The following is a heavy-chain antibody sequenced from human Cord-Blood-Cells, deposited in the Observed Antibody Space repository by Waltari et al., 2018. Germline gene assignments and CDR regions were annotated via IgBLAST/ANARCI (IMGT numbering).Heavy chain of an antibody. CDR1: GFTFSSYG. D-gene: IGHD6-13*01. CDR3: AKDGGYSSSWYQGYYYCMDV. CDR2: ISYDGSNK. J-gene: IGHJ6*02. Sequence: GFTFSSYGMHWVRQAPGKGLEWVAVISYDGSNKYYADSVKGRFTISRDNSKNTLYLQMNSLRAEDTAVYYCAKDGGYSSSWYQGYYYCMDVWGQGTTVTVSS. V-gene: IGHV3-30*18.